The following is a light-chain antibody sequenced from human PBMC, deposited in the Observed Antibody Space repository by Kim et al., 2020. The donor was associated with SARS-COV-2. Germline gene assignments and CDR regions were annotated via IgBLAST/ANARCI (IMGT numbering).Light chain of an antibody. Sequence: APGERVTLICRASQSVSSNLVWYQQKPRQTPRLLIYGASTRVNGIPPRLSGSGCWTEFTLTISSLQSEDCAVYYCQQYNNGPSGTFGQGTKVDIK. CDR3: QQYNNGPSGT. J-gene: IGKJ1*01. V-gene: IGKV3-15*01. CDR1: QSVSSN. CDR2: GAS.